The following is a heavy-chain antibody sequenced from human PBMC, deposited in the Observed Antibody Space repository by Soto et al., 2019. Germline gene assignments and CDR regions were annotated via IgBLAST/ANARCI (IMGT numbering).Heavy chain of an antibody. V-gene: IGHV1-18*01. Sequence: KVSCKSSGYTFTKFGISWVRQAPGQGLEWMGRISAYNGNTNYAQKLQGRVTMTTDTSTSTAYMELRSLRSDDTAVYYCARVVVVVAARGWFDPWGQGTLVTVSS. CDR1: GYTFTKFG. CDR3: ARVVVVVAARGWFDP. CDR2: ISAYNGNT. J-gene: IGHJ5*02. D-gene: IGHD2-15*01.